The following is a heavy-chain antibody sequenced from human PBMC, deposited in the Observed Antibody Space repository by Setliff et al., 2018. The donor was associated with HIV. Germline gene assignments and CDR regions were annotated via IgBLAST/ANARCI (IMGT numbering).Heavy chain of an antibody. CDR1: GYTFTNFG. Sequence: GASVKVSSKASGYTFTNFGITWVRQVPGQGLEWMGWVNTNNDKTNYAQKFQGRVTMTTDRSTKTAYLDLGSLRPDDTAVYYCARDLYTSGWPNWFDPWGPGTLVTVSS. CDR3: ARDLYTSGWPNWFDP. J-gene: IGHJ5*02. V-gene: IGHV1-18*01. CDR2: VNTNNDKT. D-gene: IGHD6-19*01.